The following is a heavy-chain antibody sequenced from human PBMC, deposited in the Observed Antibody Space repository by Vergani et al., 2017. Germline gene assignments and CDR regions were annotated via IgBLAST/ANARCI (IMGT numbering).Heavy chain of an antibody. V-gene: IGHV4-39*01. D-gene: IGHD3-16*01. Sequence: QMQLQESGPGLVKASETLSLTCTVSGDSIISRSYYWGWIRQPPGNGLEWIGSIYNSGNVDSSSSLKSRVTISADTSKNQLSLRLTSVTAADTAVYYCASGKYYSDSTSHFRGRYFDVWGRGTLVTVPS. CDR1: GDSIISRSYY. CDR3: ASGKYYSDSTSHFRGRYFDV. CDR2: IYNSGNV. J-gene: IGHJ2*01.